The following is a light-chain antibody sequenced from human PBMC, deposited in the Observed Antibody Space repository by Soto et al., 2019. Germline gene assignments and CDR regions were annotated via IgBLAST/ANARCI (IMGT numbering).Light chain of an antibody. Sequence: QSVLTQPASVSGSPGQSITISCTGTSSDVGRYNIVSWYQQHPGKAPKLMIYEGSKRPSGVSDRFSGSKSGNTASLTISGLQAEDEADYYCSSYTSSSTLYVFGTGTKVTVL. J-gene: IGLJ1*01. V-gene: IGLV2-14*02. CDR1: SSDVGRYNI. CDR3: SSYTSSSTLYV. CDR2: EGS.